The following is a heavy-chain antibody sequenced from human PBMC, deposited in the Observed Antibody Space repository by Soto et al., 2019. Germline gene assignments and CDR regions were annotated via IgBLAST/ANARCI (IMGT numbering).Heavy chain of an antibody. CDR2: ISYDGSNK. D-gene: IGHD3-22*01. CDR3: ARDFYYYDSSGYYRESNWFDP. V-gene: IGHV3-30-3*01. CDR1: GFTFSSYA. Sequence: GGSLRLSCAASGFTFSSYAMHWVRQAPGKGLEWVAVISYDGSNKYYADSVKGRFTISRDNSKNTLYLQMNSLRAEDTAVYYCARDFYYYDSSGYYRESNWFDPWGQGTLVTVSS. J-gene: IGHJ5*02.